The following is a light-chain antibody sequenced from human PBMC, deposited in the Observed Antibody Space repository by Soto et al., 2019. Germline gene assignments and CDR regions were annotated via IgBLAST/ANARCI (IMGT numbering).Light chain of an antibody. CDR1: SSDIGGHNY. CDR3: TSYAGSDNEI. CDR2: EVI. J-gene: IGLJ2*01. V-gene: IGLV2-8*01. Sequence: QSALTQPPSASGSPGQSVIISCTGTSSDIGGHNYVSWYQQHPGKAPKLLIYEVIQRPSGVPDRFSGSKSGNTASLTVSGLQAEDEADYYCTSYAGSDNEIFGGGTKLTVL.